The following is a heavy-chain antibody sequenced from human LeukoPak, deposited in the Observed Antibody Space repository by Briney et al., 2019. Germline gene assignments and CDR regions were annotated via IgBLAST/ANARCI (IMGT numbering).Heavy chain of an antibody. CDR3: AKEGCSITSCSYFDY. Sequence: PGGSLRLSCAASGFTFSSHAMTWVRQAPGKGLEWVSTISGSGGSTYYADSVKGRFTISNDNSNNTLYLQMNSLRAEDTAVYFCAKEGCSITSCSYFDYWGQGTLVTVSS. D-gene: IGHD2-2*01. V-gene: IGHV3-23*01. J-gene: IGHJ4*02. CDR1: GFTFSSHA. CDR2: ISGSGGST.